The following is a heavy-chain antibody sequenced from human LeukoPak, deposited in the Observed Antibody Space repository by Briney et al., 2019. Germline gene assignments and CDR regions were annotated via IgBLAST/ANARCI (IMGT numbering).Heavy chain of an antibody. CDR3: ARGRRSDYVWGSYRPHYFDY. V-gene: IGHV4-34*01. CDR1: GGSFSGYY. D-gene: IGHD3-16*02. CDR2: INHSGST. Sequence: SETLSLTCAVYGGSFSGYYWSWNRQPPGKGLEWIGEINHSGSTNYNPPLKSRVTISVDTSKNQFSLKLSSVTAADTAVYYCARGRRSDYVWGSYRPHYFDYWGQGTLVTVSS. J-gene: IGHJ4*02.